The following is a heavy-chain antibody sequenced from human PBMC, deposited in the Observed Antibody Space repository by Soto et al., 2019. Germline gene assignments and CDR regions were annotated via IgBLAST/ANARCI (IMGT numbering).Heavy chain of an antibody. CDR1: VYSVSSNSAA. D-gene: IGHD3-16*01. Sequence: SQTLSLTCAISVYSVSSNSAAWNWISQSPSRGLEWLGRTYYRSKWFNNYALSVKSRITINPDTSKNQFPLQLNSVTPGDTAVYYCARGDQGFDYWGQATLVTXS. CDR3: ARGDQGFDY. J-gene: IGHJ4*02. CDR2: TYYRSKWFN. V-gene: IGHV6-1*01.